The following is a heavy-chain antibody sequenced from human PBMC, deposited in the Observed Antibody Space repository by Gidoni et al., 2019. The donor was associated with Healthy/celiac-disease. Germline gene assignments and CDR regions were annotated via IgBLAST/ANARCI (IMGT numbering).Heavy chain of an antibody. D-gene: IGHD4-17*01. J-gene: IGHJ4*02. V-gene: IGHV3-48*04. CDR1: GFTFRSYS. CDR2: ISSSSSTI. CDR3: ARASGGTVTTLVDY. Sequence: EVQLVESGGGLVQPGGSLRLSCAASGFTFRSYSMNWVRQAPGKGLEWVAYISSSSSTIYYADSVKGRFTISRDNAKNSLYLQMNSLRAEDTAVYYCARASGGTVTTLVDYWGQGTLVTVSS.